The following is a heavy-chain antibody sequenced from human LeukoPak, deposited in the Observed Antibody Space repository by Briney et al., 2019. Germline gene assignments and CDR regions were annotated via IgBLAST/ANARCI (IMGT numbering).Heavy chain of an antibody. D-gene: IGHD3-10*01. CDR2: IWYDGSNK. CDR3: AKDARGSDD. V-gene: IGHV3-33*06. J-gene: IGHJ4*02. Sequence: PGRSLRLSCAASGFTFSSYGMHWVRQAPGKGLEWVAVIWYDGSNKYYADSVKGRFTISRDNYKNTLYLQMNSLRAEDTAVYYCAKDARGSDDWGQGTLVTVSS. CDR1: GFTFSSYG.